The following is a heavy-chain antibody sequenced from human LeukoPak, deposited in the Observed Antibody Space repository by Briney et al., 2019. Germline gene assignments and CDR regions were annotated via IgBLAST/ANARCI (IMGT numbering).Heavy chain of an antibody. CDR2: ISPYNGNT. J-gene: IGHJ6*04. CDR3: ARDGHSSSWYSEYYYYYGMDV. V-gene: IGHV1-18*04. CDR1: GYTFTSYG. Sequence: ASVKVSCKVSGYTFTSYGISWVRQAPGQGLEGMGWISPYNGNTNHAQRLQGRVTMTTDTSTNTAYMELRSLRSDDTAVYYCARDGHSSSWYSEYYYYYGMDVWGKGTTVTVSS. D-gene: IGHD6-13*01.